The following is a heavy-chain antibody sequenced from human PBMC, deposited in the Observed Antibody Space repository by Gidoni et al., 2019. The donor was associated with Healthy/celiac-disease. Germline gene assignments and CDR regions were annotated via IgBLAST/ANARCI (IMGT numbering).Heavy chain of an antibody. V-gene: IGHV4-34*01. CDR3: ARATRYCTNGVCSNWFDP. J-gene: IGHJ5*02. Sequence: QVQLQQWGAGLLKPSETLSLTCAVYGGSFSVYYWSWIRQPPGKGLEWIGEINHSGSTNYNPSLKSRVTISVDTSKNQFSLKLSSVTAADTAVYYCARATRYCTNGVCSNWFDPWGQGTLVTVSS. CDR2: INHSGST. D-gene: IGHD2-8*01. CDR1: GGSFSVYY.